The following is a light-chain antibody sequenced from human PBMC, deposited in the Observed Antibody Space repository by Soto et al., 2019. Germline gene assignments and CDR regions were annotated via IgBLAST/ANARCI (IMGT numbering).Light chain of an antibody. CDR3: HSYDVSLRGPA. V-gene: IGLV1-40*01. Sequence: QSVLTQPPSFSGAPGQRVTISCTGSRSNIWAGYDVHWYQHLPGTAPKVLIFDNSNRPSGVPDRFSGSKSGTSASLAITGLQAEDEAVYYCHSYDVSLRGPAFGGGTKLTVL. CDR2: DNS. J-gene: IGLJ2*01. CDR1: RSNIWAGYD.